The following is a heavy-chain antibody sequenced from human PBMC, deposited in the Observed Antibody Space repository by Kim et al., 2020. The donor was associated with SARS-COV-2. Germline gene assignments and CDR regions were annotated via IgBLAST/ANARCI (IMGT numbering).Heavy chain of an antibody. J-gene: IGHJ1*01. CDR2: ISSSSSYI. V-gene: IGHV3-21*01. CDR1: GFTFSSYS. CDR3: ARDALSGSYFETYGDWSYGDPGVD. Sequence: GGSLRLSCAASGFTFSSYSMNWVRQAPGKGLEWVSSISSSSSYIYYADSVKGRFTISRDNAKNSLYLQMNSLRAEDTAVYYCARDALSGSYFETYGDWSYGDPGVDWGQGTLVTVSS. D-gene: IGHD1-26*01.